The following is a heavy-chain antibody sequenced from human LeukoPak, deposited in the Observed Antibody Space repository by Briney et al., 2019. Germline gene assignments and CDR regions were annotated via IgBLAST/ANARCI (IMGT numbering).Heavy chain of an antibody. CDR2: ISSSSSYI. CDR3: ARASLNYGGYGY. V-gene: IGHV3-21*01. CDR1: GFTFSSYS. Sequence: PGGSLRLSCAASGFTFSSYSMNWVRQAPGKGLEWVSSISSSSSYIYYADSVKGRFTISRDNAKNSLYLQMNSLRAEDTAVYYCARASLNYGGYGYWGQGTLVTVSS. J-gene: IGHJ4*02. D-gene: IGHD4-17*01.